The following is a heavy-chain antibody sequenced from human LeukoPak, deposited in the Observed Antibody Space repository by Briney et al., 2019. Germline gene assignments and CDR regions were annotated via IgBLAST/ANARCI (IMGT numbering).Heavy chain of an antibody. J-gene: IGHJ6*03. CDR1: GYTFTGYY. V-gene: IGHV1-2*02. CDR3: ARDYLEVVGYYYYYMDV. D-gene: IGHD3-3*01. CDR2: INPNSGGT. Sequence: ASVKVSCKASGYTFTGYYMHWVRQAPGQGLEWMGWINPNSGGTNYAQKFQGRVTMTRDTSISTAYMELSRLRSDDTAVYYCARDYLEVVGYYYYYMDVWGKGTTVTVSS.